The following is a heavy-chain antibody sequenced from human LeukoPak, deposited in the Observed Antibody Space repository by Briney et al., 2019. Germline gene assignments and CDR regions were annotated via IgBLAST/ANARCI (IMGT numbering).Heavy chain of an antibody. J-gene: IGHJ6*03. CDR1: GYTFTSYD. D-gene: IGHD3-3*01. CDR2: MNPNSGNT. V-gene: IGHV1-8*01. CDR3: ARGKTDFWSEDYYYYMDV. Sequence: ASVKVSCKASGYTFTSYDINWVRQATGQGLEWMGWMNPNSGNTGYAQKLQGRVTMTRNTSISTAYMELSSLRSEDPAVYYCARGKTDFWSEDYYYYMDVWGKGTTVTVSS.